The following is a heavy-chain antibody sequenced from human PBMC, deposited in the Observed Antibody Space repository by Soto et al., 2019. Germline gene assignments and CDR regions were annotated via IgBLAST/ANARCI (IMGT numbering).Heavy chain of an antibody. D-gene: IGHD7-27*01. J-gene: IGHJ4*02. CDR2: IWYDGSNE. Sequence: QVQLVESGGGVVQPGRSLRLYCAASGFTFSSHVMHWVRQAPGKGLEWVAVIWYDGSNEYYADSVKGRFTISRDNSKNTLYLQMNSLRVEDTAVYYCATEPSMYCYYWGTCGYWGQGTLVTVSS. CDR3: ATEPSMYCYYWGTCGY. CDR1: GFTFSSHV. V-gene: IGHV3-33*01.